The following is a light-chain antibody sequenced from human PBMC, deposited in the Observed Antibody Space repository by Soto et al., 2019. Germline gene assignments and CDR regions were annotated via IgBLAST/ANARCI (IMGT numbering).Light chain of an antibody. V-gene: IGKV3-20*01. CDR3: QQYGNTPRT. J-gene: IGKJ1*01. Sequence: EIVLTQSPGTLSLSPGQRATLSCRARQSINSNYLAWYQQQPGQAPRLLIYGASSRATGVPDRFSGSGSGTDFTLTISRREPEDVAAYYCQQYGNTPRTFGQGTKVDIK. CDR1: QSINSNY. CDR2: GAS.